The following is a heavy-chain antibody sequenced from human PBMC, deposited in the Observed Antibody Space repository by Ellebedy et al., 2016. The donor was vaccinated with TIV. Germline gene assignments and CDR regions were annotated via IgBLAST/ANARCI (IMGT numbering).Heavy chain of an antibody. CDR3: ARALSRGWYLFDY. D-gene: IGHD6-19*01. V-gene: IGHV4-38-2*02. CDR2: MYQSGST. J-gene: IGHJ4*02. Sequence: SETLSLTXSVSGYSIRSGYYWGWIRQPPGKGLEWIGNMYQSGSTYYNPSLRSRVTLSLDTSKNYLSLRLTSVTAADTAVYYCARALSRGWYLFDYWGQGILVSVSS. CDR1: GYSIRSGYY.